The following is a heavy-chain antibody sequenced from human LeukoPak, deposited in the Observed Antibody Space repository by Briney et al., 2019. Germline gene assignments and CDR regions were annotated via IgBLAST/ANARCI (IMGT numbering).Heavy chain of an antibody. V-gene: IGHV1-46*01. CDR3: AREPPESYRFDY. D-gene: IGHD2-2*01. CDR1: GYTFSNYY. Sequence: ASVKVSCKTSGYTFSNYYLHWVRRAPGQGPEWMGIIKPSDGSTQYPQKFQGRVTMTRDMSASTVYMELSSLTSEDTAMYYCAREPPESYRFDYWGQGAPVTVSS. CDR2: IKPSDGST. J-gene: IGHJ4*02.